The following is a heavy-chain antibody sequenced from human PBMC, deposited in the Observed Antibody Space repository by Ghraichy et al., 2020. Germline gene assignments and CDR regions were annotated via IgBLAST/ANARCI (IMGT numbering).Heavy chain of an antibody. CDR1: GFTFSSYS. Sequence: GGSLRLSCAASGFTFSSYSMNWVRQAPGKGLEWVSYISSSSSTIYYADSVKGRFTISRDNAKNSLYLQMNSLRDEDTAVYYCARGRYCSSTSCRPNWFDPWGQGTLVTVSS. CDR3: ARGRYCSSTSCRPNWFDP. D-gene: IGHD2-2*01. CDR2: ISSSSSTI. V-gene: IGHV3-48*02. J-gene: IGHJ5*02.